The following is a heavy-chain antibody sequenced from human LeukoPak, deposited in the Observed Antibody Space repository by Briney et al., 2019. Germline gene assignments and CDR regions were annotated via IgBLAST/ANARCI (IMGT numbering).Heavy chain of an antibody. J-gene: IGHJ4*02. CDR3: AKDSLEWLSPDY. D-gene: IGHD3-3*01. V-gene: IGHV3-23*01. CDR1: GFTLSSYA. CDR2: ISGSGGST. Sequence: GGSLRLSCAASGFTLSSYAMSWVRQAPGKGLEWVSAISGSGGSTYYADSVKGRFTISRDNSKNTLYLQMNSLRAEDTAVYYCAKDSLEWLSPDYWGQGTLVTVSS.